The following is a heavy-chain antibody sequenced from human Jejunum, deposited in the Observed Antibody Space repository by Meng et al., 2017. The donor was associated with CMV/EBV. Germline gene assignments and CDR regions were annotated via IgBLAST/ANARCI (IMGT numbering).Heavy chain of an antibody. CDR2: ISWNSGSI. D-gene: IGHD1-7*01. CDR3: AKDMSRGVTGTTTFDY. J-gene: IGHJ4*02. V-gene: IGHV3-9*01. Sequence: FTFNVYAMHWVRQVPGKGLEWVSGISWNSGSIRYAGSVKGRFTVSRDNAKNSLYLQMNSLRPEDTALYYCAKDMSRGVTGTTTFDYWGQGTLVTVSS. CDR1: FTFNVYA.